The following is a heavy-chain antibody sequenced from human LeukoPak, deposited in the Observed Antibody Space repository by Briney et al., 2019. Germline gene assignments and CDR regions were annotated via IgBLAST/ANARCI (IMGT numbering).Heavy chain of an antibody. V-gene: IGHV5-51*01. D-gene: IGHD4-17*01. Sequence: ESLKISCRGSGDSFSSYWIVCVRQMPGKGLEGRGIIYPGDSETRYSPSFQGQVTISTDKSISAAFLQWSSLKASDTAMYYCARPGRATVTRLDYWGQGTLVTVTS. CDR2: IYPGDSET. J-gene: IGHJ4*02. CDR1: GDSFSSYW. CDR3: ARPGRATVTRLDY.